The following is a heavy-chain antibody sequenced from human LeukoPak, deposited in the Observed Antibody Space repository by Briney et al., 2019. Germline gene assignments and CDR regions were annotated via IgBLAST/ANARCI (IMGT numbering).Heavy chain of an antibody. Sequence: GGSLRLSCAASGFTFSSYAMHWVRQAPGKGLEWVAVISYDGSNKYYADSVKGRFTISRDNSKNTLYLRMNSLRAEDTAVYYCARVANRITMIVVVTEYYFDYWGQGTLVTVSS. V-gene: IGHV3-30-3*01. J-gene: IGHJ4*02. CDR3: ARVANRITMIVVVTEYYFDY. CDR2: ISYDGSNK. D-gene: IGHD3-22*01. CDR1: GFTFSSYA.